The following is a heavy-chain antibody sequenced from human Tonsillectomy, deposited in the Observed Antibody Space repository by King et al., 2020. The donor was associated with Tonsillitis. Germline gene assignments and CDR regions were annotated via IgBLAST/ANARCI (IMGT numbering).Heavy chain of an antibody. Sequence: QLVQSGAEVKKPGASVKVSCKASGYTFTSYYMHWVRQAPGQGLECMGIINPSGGSTSYAQKFQGRVTMTRDTSTSTVYMELSSLRSEDTAVYYCATGAAVTSTPSNYYYYGMDVWGQGTTVTVSS. D-gene: IGHD2-21*02. V-gene: IGHV1-46*01. J-gene: IGHJ6*02. CDR1: GYTFTSYY. CDR3: ATGAAVTSTPSNYYYYGMDV. CDR2: INPSGGST.